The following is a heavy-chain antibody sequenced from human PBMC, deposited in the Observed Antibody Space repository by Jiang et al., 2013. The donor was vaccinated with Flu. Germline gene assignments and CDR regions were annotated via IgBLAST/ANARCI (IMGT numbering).Heavy chain of an antibody. J-gene: IGHJ3*02. D-gene: IGHD4-17*01. CDR1: GGSISSYY. CDR2: IYYSGST. V-gene: IGHV4-59*08. Sequence: GSGLVKPSETLSLTCTVSGGSISSYYWSWIRQPPGKGLEWIGYIYYSGSTNYNPSLKSRVTISVDTSKNQFSLKLSSVTAADTAVYYCAGGLRYAFDIWGQGTSGHRLF. CDR3: AGGLRYAFDI.